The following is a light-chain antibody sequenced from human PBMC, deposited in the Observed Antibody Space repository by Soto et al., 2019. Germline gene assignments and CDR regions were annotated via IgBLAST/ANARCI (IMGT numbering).Light chain of an antibody. CDR3: QQYDNLPPWT. CDR1: QSVGTY. J-gene: IGKJ1*01. CDR2: AAS. Sequence: EIVMTQSPATLSVSPGERATLSCKASQSVGTYLAWYQQKPGQAPRLLIYAASPSAAGVPARFSGGGSGTEFTLTISSLQSKDFAIYHCQQYDNLPPWTFGQGTNVEIK. V-gene: IGKV3-15*01.